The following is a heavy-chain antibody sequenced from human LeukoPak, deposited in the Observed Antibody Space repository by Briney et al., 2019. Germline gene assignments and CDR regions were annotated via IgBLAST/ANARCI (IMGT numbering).Heavy chain of an antibody. V-gene: IGHV1-24*01. D-gene: IGHD1-26*01. CDR3: ATDSSGSYNYYYYGTDV. CDR2: FDPEDGET. CDR1: GYTLTELS. Sequence: ASVKVSCKVSGYTLTELSMHWVRQAPGKGLEWMGGFDPEDGETIYAQKFQGRVTMTEDTSTDTAYMELSSLRSEDTAVYYCATDSSGSYNYYYYGTDVWGQGTTVTVSS. J-gene: IGHJ6*02.